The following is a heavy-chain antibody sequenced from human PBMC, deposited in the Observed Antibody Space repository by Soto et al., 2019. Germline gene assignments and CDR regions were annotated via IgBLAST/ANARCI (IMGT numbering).Heavy chain of an antibody. Sequence: EVQLVESGGGLIQPGGSLRLSCAASGFTVSSNYMSWVRQAPGKGLEWVSVIYSGGSTYYADSVKGRFTISRDNSKNTLYLQMNSLRAEDTAVYDCARAEYGDYNFDYWGQGTLVTVSS. J-gene: IGHJ4*02. V-gene: IGHV3-53*01. D-gene: IGHD4-17*01. CDR3: ARAEYGDYNFDY. CDR2: IYSGGST. CDR1: GFTVSSNY.